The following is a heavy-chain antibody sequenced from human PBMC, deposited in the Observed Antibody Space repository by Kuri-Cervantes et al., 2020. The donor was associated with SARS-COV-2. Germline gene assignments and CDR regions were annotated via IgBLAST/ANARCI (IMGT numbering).Heavy chain of an antibody. D-gene: IGHD2-2*01. CDR1: GFTFSSYA. CDR2: ISYDGSNK. CDR3: ARTLGEDIVVVPAATFDY. J-gene: IGHJ4*02. V-gene: IGHV3-30-3*01. Sequence: GGSLRLSWAASGFTFSSYAMHWVRKAPGKGLEWVAVISYDGSNKYYADSVKGRFTISRDNSKNTLYLQMNSLRAEDTAVYYCARTLGEDIVVVPAATFDYWGQGTLVTVSS.